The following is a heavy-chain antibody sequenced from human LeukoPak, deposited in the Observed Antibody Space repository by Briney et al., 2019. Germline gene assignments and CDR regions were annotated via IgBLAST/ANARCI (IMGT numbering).Heavy chain of an antibody. CDR3: ASSIL. V-gene: IGHV3-30-3*01. CDR2: ISYDGSNK. Sequence: GRSLRLSCAASGFTFSSYAMHWVRQAPGKGLEWVAVISYDGSNKYYADSVKGRFTISRDNSKNTLYLQMNSLRAEDTAVYYCASSILWGQGTLVTVSS. D-gene: IGHD3-9*01. J-gene: IGHJ4*02. CDR1: GFTFSSYA.